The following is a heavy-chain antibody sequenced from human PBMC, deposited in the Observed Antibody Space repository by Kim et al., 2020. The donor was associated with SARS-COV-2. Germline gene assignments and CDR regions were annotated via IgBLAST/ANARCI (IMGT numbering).Heavy chain of an antibody. V-gene: IGHV4-59*08. CDR3: ARHLSGSGAFYTVGY. Sequence: NPSLKSRVTISVDTSKNHVSLKLSSVTAADTAMYYCARHLSGSGAFYTVGYWGQGSLVTVSS. J-gene: IGHJ4*02. D-gene: IGHD3-10*01.